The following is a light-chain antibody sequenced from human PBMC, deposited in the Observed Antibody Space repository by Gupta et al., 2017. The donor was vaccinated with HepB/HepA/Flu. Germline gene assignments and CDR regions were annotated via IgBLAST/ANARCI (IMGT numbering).Light chain of an antibody. J-gene: IGKJ4*01. CDR3: QQYNSYLVT. CDR2: KAS. Sequence: DIQMTQSPSTLSASVGDRVPITCRASQSISSWLAWYQQKPGKAPKLLIYKASSLESGVPSRFSGSGSGTEFTLTISSLQPDDFATYYCQQYNSYLVTFGGGTKVEIK. CDR1: QSISSW. V-gene: IGKV1-5*03.